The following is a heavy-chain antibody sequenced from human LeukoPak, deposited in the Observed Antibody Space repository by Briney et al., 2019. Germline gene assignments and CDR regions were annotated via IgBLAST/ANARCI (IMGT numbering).Heavy chain of an antibody. V-gene: IGHV1-8*01. CDR2: MNPNSGNT. CDR1: GYTFTSYD. J-gene: IGHJ4*02. D-gene: IGHD1-26*01. Sequence: ASVKVSCKASGYTFTSYDINWVRQATGQGLEWMGWMNPNSGNTGYAQKFQGRVTMTRNTSISTAYMELSSLRSEDTAVYYCARAVRYSGSYTTLPGYWGQGTLVTVSS. CDR3: ARAVRYSGSYTTLPGY.